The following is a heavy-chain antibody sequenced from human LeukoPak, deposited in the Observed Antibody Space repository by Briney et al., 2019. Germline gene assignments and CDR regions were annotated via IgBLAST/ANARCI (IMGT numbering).Heavy chain of an antibody. D-gene: IGHD2-15*01. CDR3: ASSYCSGGSCPLDY. J-gene: IGHJ4*02. CDR2: IYYSGST. V-gene: IGHV4-59*01. Sequence: SETLSLTCTASGGSISSYYWSWIRQPPGKGLEWIGYIYYSGSTNYNPSLKSRVTISVDTSKNQFSLKLSSVTAADTAVYYCASSYCSGGSCPLDYWGQGTLVTVSS. CDR1: GGSISSYY.